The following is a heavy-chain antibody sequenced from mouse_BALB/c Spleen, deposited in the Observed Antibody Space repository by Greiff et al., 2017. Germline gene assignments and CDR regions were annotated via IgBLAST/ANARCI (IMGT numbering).Heavy chain of an antibody. CDR1: GYSITSDYA. D-gene: IGHD4-1*01. CDR3: ARSLTGTEGFAY. CDR2: ISYSGST. Sequence: VQLQQSGPGLVKPSQSLSLTCTVTGYSITSDYAWNWIRQFPGNQLEWMGYISYSGSTSYNPSLKSRISITRDTSKNQFFLQLNSVTTEDTATYYCARSLTGTEGFAYWGQGTLVTVSA. V-gene: IGHV3-2*02. J-gene: IGHJ3*01.